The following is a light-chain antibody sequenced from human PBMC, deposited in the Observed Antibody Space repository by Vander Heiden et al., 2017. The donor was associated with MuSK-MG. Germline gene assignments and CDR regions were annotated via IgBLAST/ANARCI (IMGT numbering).Light chain of an antibody. CDR1: QRVSGTY. CDR2: GAS. Sequence: ENVLAQSPGTLSLSPGERATLSCRASQRVSGTYLAWDQQRSGQAPRLLIYGASRRATGVPDRFSGSGSGTDFTLTISRLEPEDYAVYYGPQYLGSFGAGTRVEIK. V-gene: IGKV3-20*01. J-gene: IGKJ4*01. CDR3: PQYLGS.